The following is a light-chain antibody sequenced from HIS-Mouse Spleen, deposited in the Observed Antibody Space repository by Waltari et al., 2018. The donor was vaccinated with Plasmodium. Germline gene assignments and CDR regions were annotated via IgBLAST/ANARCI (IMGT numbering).Light chain of an antibody. CDR3: QVWDSSSDHVV. J-gene: IGLJ2*01. CDR1: IIGIKI. CDR2: DDS. V-gene: IGLV3-21*03. Sequence: SYVLTQPPSVSVAPGKTARTTCGGNIIGIKIVHWYQQKPGQAPVLVVYDDSDRPSGIPERFSGSNSGNTATLTISRVEAGDEADYYCQVWDSSSDHVVFGGGTKLTVL.